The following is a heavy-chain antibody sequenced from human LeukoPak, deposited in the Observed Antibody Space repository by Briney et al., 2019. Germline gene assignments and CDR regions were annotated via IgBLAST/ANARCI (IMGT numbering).Heavy chain of an antibody. D-gene: IGHD6-19*01. CDR3: TRDADTSGHYDIFDI. CDR1: GFTFSYYG. Sequence: GRSLRLSCATSGFTFSYYGIHWVRQAPGKGLEWVAVMWSDGIRKYYTDSVKGRFTVSRDTSKNTQYLEMSSLRVEDTAVYYCTRDADTSGHYDIFDIWGQGTMVTISS. J-gene: IGHJ3*02. CDR2: MWSDGIRK. V-gene: IGHV3-33*01.